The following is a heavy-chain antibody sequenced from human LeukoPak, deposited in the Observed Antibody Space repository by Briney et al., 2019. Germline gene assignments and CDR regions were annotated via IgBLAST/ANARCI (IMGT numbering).Heavy chain of an antibody. J-gene: IGHJ6*03. D-gene: IGHD3-3*01. CDR3: ARGRITIFGVVIIPYYYMDV. CDR1: GGTFSSYA. Sequence: SVKVSCKASGGTFSSYAISWVRQAPGQGLEWMGGIIPIFGTANYAQKFQVRVTITADESTSTAYMELSSLRSEDTAVYYCARGRITIFGVVIIPYYYMDVWGKGTTVTVSS. CDR2: IIPIFGTA. V-gene: IGHV1-69*13.